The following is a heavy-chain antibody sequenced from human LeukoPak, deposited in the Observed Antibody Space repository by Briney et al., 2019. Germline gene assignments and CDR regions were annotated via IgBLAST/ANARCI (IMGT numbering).Heavy chain of an antibody. D-gene: IGHD5-24*01. CDR1: AFNFRFYA. V-gene: IGHV3-23*01. J-gene: IGHJ4*02. Sequence: GGSLRLSCAASAFNFRFYAMCWVRQAPGKGPEWVSAISNSGGATYYGDFVKGRFTISRDNSKNTLLLLMDRLRADDTAFYYCANIIDGSLGYWGQGTLVTVSS. CDR3: ANIIDGSLGY. CDR2: ISNSGGAT.